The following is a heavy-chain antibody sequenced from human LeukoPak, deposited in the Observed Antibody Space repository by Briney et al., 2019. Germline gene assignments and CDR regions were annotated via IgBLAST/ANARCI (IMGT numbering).Heavy chain of an antibody. D-gene: IGHD3/OR15-3a*01. V-gene: IGHV3-30*18. Sequence: GGSLRLSCAASGFTFSSYGMQWVRQAPGKGLEWVAVISYDGSNKYYADSVKGRFTISRDNSKNTLYLKMNSLRAEDTDVYYCAKDFRTGSRYYYYYYMDVWGKGTPVTVSS. CDR3: AKDFRTGSRYYYYYYMDV. CDR2: ISYDGSNK. J-gene: IGHJ6*03. CDR1: GFTFSSYG.